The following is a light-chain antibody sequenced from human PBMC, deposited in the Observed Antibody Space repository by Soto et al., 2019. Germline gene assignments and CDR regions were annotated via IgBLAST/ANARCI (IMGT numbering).Light chain of an antibody. Sequence: DIQMTQSPSSLSASVGDRVTITCRSSQAISNYVSWYQQEPRKAPRLLIYAASSLQSGVPSRFSASGSGTDFTLTISGLQPEDFGTYFCQQTYTYPNSFGQGTKVDVK. CDR2: AAS. J-gene: IGKJ1*01. CDR1: QAISNY. CDR3: QQTYTYPNS. V-gene: IGKV1-39*01.